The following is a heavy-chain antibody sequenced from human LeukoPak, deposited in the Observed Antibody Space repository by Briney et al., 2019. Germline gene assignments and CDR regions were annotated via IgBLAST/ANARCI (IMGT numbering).Heavy chain of an antibody. V-gene: IGHV5-51*01. CDR1: GYSFTSYW. CDR2: IYPGDSDT. J-gene: IGHJ4*02. Sequence: PGESLKISCXGSGYSFTSYWIGRVRQMPGKGLEWMGIIYPGDSDTRYSPSFQGQVTISADKSISTAYLQWSSLKASDTAMYYCARHDSRASIAAAGIYYWGQGTLVTVSS. CDR3: ARHDSRASIAAAGIYY. D-gene: IGHD6-13*01.